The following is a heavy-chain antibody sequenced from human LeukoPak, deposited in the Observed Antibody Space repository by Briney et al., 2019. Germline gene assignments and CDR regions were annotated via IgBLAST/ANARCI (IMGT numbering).Heavy chain of an antibody. V-gene: IGHV3-7*01. Sequence: GGSLRLSCAASGFTFSNSWMAWVRQAPGKGLEWVANIKQDGSTKHYADSLKGRFTISRDNAKNSLYLQMNSLRAEDTAVYYCARGYYDPDAFDIWGQGTMVTVSS. CDR3: ARGYYDPDAFDI. J-gene: IGHJ3*02. CDR1: GFTFSNSW. CDR2: IKQDGSTK. D-gene: IGHD3-22*01.